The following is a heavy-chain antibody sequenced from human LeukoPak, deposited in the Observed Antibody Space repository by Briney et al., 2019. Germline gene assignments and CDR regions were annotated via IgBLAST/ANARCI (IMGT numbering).Heavy chain of an antibody. D-gene: IGHD3/OR15-3a*01. Sequence: ASVKVSCKASRYTFTSYGISWGRQAPGQGLEWMGWISAYNGNTNHAQKLQGRVTMTTDTSTSTAFMELRSLRSDDTAVYYCARVQLGIGTGHDAFDIWGQGTMSPSLQ. V-gene: IGHV1-18*01. CDR2: ISAYNGNT. J-gene: IGHJ3*02. CDR1: RYTFTSYG. CDR3: ARVQLGIGTGHDAFDI.